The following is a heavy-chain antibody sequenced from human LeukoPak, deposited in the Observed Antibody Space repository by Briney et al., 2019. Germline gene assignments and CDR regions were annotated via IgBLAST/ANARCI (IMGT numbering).Heavy chain of an antibody. CDR1: GFTFSTYS. D-gene: IGHD3-22*01. Sequence: SGGSLRLSCAASGFTFSTYSMNWVRQAPGKGLEWVSSISSSSSYIYYADTVKGRFSISTDNAKNSLYLQMNSPRAEDTAVYYCARGIYYDSSGYLGPDWFDPWGQGTLVTVSS. V-gene: IGHV3-21*01. CDR3: ARGIYYDSSGYLGPDWFDP. J-gene: IGHJ5*02. CDR2: ISSSSSYI.